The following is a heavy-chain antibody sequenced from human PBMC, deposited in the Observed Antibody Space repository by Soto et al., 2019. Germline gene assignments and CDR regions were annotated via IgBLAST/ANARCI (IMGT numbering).Heavy chain of an antibody. CDR3: ARYSGSIAASP. Sequence: EVQLVETGGGLVQPGGSLRLSCAASGFTFSDFWMSWVRQAPGKGLEWVANIKEDGSDKKYVDSVKGRFTISRDNAKNSVYLQMNSLRTEDTALYYCARYSGSIAASPWGQGTLVTVSS. J-gene: IGHJ4*02. V-gene: IGHV3-7*03. CDR1: GFTFSDFW. D-gene: IGHD6-6*01. CDR2: IKEDGSDK.